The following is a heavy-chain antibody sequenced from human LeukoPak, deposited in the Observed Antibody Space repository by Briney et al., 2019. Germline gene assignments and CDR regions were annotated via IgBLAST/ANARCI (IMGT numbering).Heavy chain of an antibody. V-gene: IGHV3-23*01. CDR3: AKDDYGDYVGFDY. Sequence: GGSLRLSCAASGLTVSSNYMSWVRQAPGKGLEWVSAISGSGGSTYYADSVKGRFTISRDNSKNTLYLQMNSLRAEDTAVYYCAKDDYGDYVGFDYWGQGTLVTVSS. D-gene: IGHD4-17*01. CDR1: GLTVSSNY. CDR2: ISGSGGST. J-gene: IGHJ4*02.